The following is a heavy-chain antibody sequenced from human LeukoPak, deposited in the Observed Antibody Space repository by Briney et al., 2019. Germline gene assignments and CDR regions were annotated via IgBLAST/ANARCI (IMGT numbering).Heavy chain of an antibody. V-gene: IGHV3-53*01. Sequence: GGSLRLSCAASGFTFSRYSMSWVRQAPGKGLEWVSIIYSGGSTFYADSVKGRFTISRDNSKNTLYLQMNSLRAEDTAVYYCARGGSYLSAFDIWGQGTMVTVSS. CDR3: ARGGSYLSAFDI. D-gene: IGHD1-26*01. J-gene: IGHJ3*02. CDR1: GFTFSRYS. CDR2: IYSGGST.